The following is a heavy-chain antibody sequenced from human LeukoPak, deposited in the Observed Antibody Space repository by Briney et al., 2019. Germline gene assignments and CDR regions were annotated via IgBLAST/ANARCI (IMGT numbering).Heavy chain of an antibody. CDR3: AHIHITYYYGSGTPLGAFDI. J-gene: IGHJ3*02. V-gene: IGHV2-5*01. Sequence: SGPTLVNPTQTLTLTCTFSGFSLTTSGVGVGWVRQPPGKALAWFALIYWNDDKRYRSSLKSRLTITKDTSKNQVVLTMTNMDPVDTATYYCAHIHITYYYGSGTPLGAFDIWGQGTMVTVSS. CDR2: IYWNDDK. D-gene: IGHD3-10*01. CDR1: GFSLTTSGVG.